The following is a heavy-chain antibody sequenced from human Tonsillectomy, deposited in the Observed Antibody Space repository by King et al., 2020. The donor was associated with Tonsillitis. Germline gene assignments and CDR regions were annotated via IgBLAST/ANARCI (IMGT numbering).Heavy chain of an antibody. CDR2: IHWEDDK. J-gene: IGHJ3*02. CDR1: GFSLTTSGVA. D-gene: IGHD3-10*01. CDR3: AHRPRDGSGSYAFAM. Sequence: TLKESGPTLVRPTQTLTLTCTFSGFSLTTSGVAVGWLRQPPGKALEWLALIHWEDDKRYSTSLQSQLTITKETSKNQVVLTMTNMDSADTATYYCAHRPRDGSGSYAFAMWGQGTLVTVSS. V-gene: IGHV2-5*02.